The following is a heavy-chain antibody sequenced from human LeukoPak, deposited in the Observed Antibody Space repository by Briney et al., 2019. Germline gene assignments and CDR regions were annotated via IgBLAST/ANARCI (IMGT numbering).Heavy chain of an antibody. V-gene: IGHV3-48*04. CDR2: ISSSGSTI. CDR1: GVTFSSYS. CDR3: ARDGDISYYYYMDV. D-gene: IGHD5-12*01. J-gene: IGHJ6*03. Sequence: PGGSLRHSCAASGVTFSSYSKSWIRQAPGKGLEWVSYISSSGSTIYYADSVKGRFTISRDNAKNSLYLQMNSLRAEDTAVYYCARDGDISYYYYMDVWGKGTTVTVSS.